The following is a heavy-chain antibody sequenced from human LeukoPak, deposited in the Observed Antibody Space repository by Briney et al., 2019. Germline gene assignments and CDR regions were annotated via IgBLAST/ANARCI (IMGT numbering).Heavy chain of an antibody. CDR3: AVYSPPGNWFDP. V-gene: IGHV4-39*01. D-gene: IGHD6-13*01. Sequence: SETLSLTCTVSGGSISSSSYYWGWIRQPPGKGLEWIGSIYYSGSTYYNPSHKRRVTISVDTSKNQFSLKLSSVTAADTAVYYCAVYSPPGNWFDPWGQGTLVTVSS. CDR1: GGSISSSSYY. J-gene: IGHJ5*02. CDR2: IYYSGST.